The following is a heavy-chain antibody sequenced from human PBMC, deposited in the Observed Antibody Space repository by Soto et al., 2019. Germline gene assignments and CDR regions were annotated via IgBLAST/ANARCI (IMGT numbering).Heavy chain of an antibody. D-gene: IGHD6-19*01. CDR3: ARGYSSGWYFDY. CDR1: GGSVSSGGYY. V-gene: IGHV4-31*03. J-gene: IGHJ4*02. Sequence: SETLSLTCTVSGGSVSSGGYYWSWIRQHPGKGLEWIGYIYYSGSTYYNPSLKSRVTISVDTSKNQFSLKLSSVTAADTAVYYCARGYSSGWYFDYWGQGTLVTVSS. CDR2: IYYSGST.